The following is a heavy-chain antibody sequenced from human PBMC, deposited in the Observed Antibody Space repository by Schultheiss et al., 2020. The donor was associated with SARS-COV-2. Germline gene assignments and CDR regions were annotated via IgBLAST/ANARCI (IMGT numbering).Heavy chain of an antibody. D-gene: IGHD3-22*01. CDR1: GGSFSGYY. Sequence: SETLSLTCAVYGGSFSGYYWSWIRQPPGKGLEWIGEINHSGSTNYNPSLKSRVTISVDTSKNQFSLRLTSVTAADTAVYYCARAPEPTYHSGGYYFDFWGQGTLVTVSS. CDR3: ARAPEPTYHSGGYYFDF. V-gene: IGHV4-34*01. J-gene: IGHJ4*02. CDR2: INHSGST.